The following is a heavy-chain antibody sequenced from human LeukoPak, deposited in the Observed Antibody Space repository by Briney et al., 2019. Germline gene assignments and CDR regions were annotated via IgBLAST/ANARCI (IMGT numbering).Heavy chain of an antibody. CDR1: GYTLTELS. Sequence: ASVKVSCKVSGYTLTELSMHWVRQAPGKGLEWMGGFDPEDGETIYAQKFQGRVTMTEDTSTDTAYMELSSLRSEDTALYYCAKDVYNYYDTSGYYSWGQGSQVTVSS. J-gene: IGHJ4*02. D-gene: IGHD3-22*01. CDR2: FDPEDGET. CDR3: AKDVYNYYDTSGYYS. V-gene: IGHV1-24*01.